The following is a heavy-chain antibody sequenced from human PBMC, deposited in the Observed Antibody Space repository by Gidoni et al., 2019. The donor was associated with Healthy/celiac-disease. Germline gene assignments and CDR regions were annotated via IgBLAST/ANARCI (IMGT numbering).Heavy chain of an antibody. CDR1: GFTFSSYS. CDR3: ASRYDYGDYGAFDI. D-gene: IGHD4-17*01. J-gene: IGHJ3*02. Sequence: EVQLVESGGGLVKPGGSLRLSCAASGFTFSSYSMNWVGQAPGKGLEWVSSISSRSSYIYYADSVKGRFTISRDNAKNSLYLQMNSLRAEDTAVYYCASRYDYGDYGAFDIWGQGTMVTVFS. V-gene: IGHV3-21*01. CDR2: ISSRSSYI.